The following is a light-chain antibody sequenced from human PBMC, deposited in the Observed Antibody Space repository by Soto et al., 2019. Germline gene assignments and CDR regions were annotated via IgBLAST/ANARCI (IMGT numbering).Light chain of an antibody. CDR3: SSYTTSNTRQIV. CDR2: DVS. CDR1: CSDVGGYNY. V-gene: IGLV2-14*01. Sequence: QSGLTLPAYVSGCPGQSITISCTGTCSDVGGYNYVSWYQQHPGKAPKFMIYDVSNRPSGVSNRFSGSKSGNTASLTISGLQAEDEADYYCSSYTTSNTRQIVFGTGTKVTVL. J-gene: IGLJ1*01.